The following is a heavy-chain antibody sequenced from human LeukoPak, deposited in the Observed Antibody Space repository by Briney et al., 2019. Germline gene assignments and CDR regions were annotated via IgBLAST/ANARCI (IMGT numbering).Heavy chain of an antibody. CDR1: GFTFSDYY. Sequence: GGSLRLSCAATGFTFSDYYMGWVRQAPGKGLEWVGRTRNKANSYTTEYAASVKGRFTISRDDSKNSLYLQMNSLKTEDTAVYYCARARDYWGQGTLVTVSS. CDR2: TRNKANSYTT. V-gene: IGHV3-72*01. J-gene: IGHJ4*02. CDR3: ARARDY.